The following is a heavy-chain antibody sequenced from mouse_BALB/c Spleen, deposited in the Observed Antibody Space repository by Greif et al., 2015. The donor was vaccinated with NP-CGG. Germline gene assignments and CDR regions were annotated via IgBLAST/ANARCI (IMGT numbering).Heavy chain of an antibody. CDR2: ISSGGGST. V-gene: IGHV5-12-1*01. CDR3: ARYDGYYYYAMDY. D-gene: IGHD2-3*01. Sequence: EVQLQESGGGLVKPGGSLKLSCAASGFAFSSYDMSWVRQTPEKRLEWVAYISSGGGSTYYPDTVKGRFTISRDNAKNTLYLQMSSLKSEDTAMYYCARYDGYYYYAMDYWGQVTSVTVSS. J-gene: IGHJ4*01. CDR1: GFAFSSYD.